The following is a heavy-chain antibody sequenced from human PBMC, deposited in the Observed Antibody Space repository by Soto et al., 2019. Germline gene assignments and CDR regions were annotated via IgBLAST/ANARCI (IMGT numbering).Heavy chain of an antibody. CDR3: AKTFIDYSGFDSKAFDV. CDR2: IYYSGTT. J-gene: IGHJ3*01. CDR1: GGSISSGDYY. Sequence: PSETLSLTCTVSGGSISSGDYYWSWIRQHPGKGLEWIGYIYYSGTTYYNPSLKSRVTISVDTSKNQFSLTLSSVTAADTAVYFCAKTFIDYSGFDSKAFDVWGQGTMVTVSS. D-gene: IGHD5-12*01. V-gene: IGHV4-31*03.